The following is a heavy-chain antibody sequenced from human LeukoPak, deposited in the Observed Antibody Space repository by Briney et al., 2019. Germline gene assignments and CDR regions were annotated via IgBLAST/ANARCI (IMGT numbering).Heavy chain of an antibody. CDR3: AREGSSRLLWFGEFKNWFDP. V-gene: IGHV4-34*01. CDR1: GGSFSGYY. CDR2: INHSGST. D-gene: IGHD3-10*01. J-gene: IGHJ5*02. Sequence: PSETLSLTCAVYGGSFSGYYWSWIRQPPGKGLEWIGEINHSGSTNYNPSLKSRVTISVDTSKNQFSLKLSSVTAADTAVYYCAREGSSRLLWFGEFKNWFDPWGQGTLVTVSS.